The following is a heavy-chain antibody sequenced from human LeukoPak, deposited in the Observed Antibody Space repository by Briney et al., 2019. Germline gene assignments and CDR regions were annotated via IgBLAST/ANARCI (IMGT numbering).Heavy chain of an antibody. CDR1: ESTFTGDY. V-gene: IGHV1-2*02. Sequence: ASVKVSCKASESTFTGDYMHWLRQAPGQGPEWMGWISPKSGGTNYAQKFQGRVTMTTDKSISTAYMELSRLTSDDTAVYYCARDRNMVRGVIAYWGQGTLVTVSS. CDR2: ISPKSGGT. D-gene: IGHD3-10*01. J-gene: IGHJ4*02. CDR3: ARDRNMVRGVIAY.